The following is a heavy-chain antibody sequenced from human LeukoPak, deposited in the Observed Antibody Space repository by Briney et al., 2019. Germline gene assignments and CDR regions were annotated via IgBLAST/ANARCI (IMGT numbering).Heavy chain of an antibody. CDR3: ARDQYIYGSSPFDY. CDR2: FSGGAGNT. Sequence: GGSLRLPCAASGFTFSGYAMSWVRHAPGKRLEWVSSFSGGAGNTYYADSVKGRFTISRDNSQNTVYLQMSSLRAEDTAVYYCARDQYIYGSSPFDYWGQGTLVTVSS. V-gene: IGHV3-23*01. D-gene: IGHD3-10*01. CDR1: GFTFSGYA. J-gene: IGHJ4*02.